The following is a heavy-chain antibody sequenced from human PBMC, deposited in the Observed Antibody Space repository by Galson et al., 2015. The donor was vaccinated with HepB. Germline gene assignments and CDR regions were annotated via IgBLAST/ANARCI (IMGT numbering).Heavy chain of an antibody. V-gene: IGHV1-18*04. CDR1: GYTFTSYG. CDR3: ASDLGRSGSFRNYYYGMDV. CDR2: ISAYNGNT. J-gene: IGHJ6*02. D-gene: IGHD1-26*01. Sequence: SVKVSCKASGYTFTSYGISWVRQAPGQGLEWMGWISAYNGNTNYAQKLQGRVTMTTDTSTSTAYMELRSLRSDDTAVYYCASDLGRSGSFRNYYYGMDVWGQGTTVTVSS.